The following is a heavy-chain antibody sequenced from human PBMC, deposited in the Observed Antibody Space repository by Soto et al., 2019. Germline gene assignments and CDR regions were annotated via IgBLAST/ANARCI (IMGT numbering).Heavy chain of an antibody. CDR3: ARGIAARRRFDP. D-gene: IGHD6-6*01. V-gene: IGHV4-59*01. J-gene: IGHJ5*02. CDR1: GGSISSYY. CDR2: IYYSGST. Sequence: SETLSLTCTVSGGSISSYYWSWIRQPPGKGLEWIGYIYYSGSTNYNPSLKSRVTISVDTSKNQFSLKLSSVTAVDTAVYYCARGIAARRRFDPWGQGTLVTVSS.